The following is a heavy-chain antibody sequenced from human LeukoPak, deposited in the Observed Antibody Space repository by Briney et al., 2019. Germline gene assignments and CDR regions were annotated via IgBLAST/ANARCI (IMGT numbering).Heavy chain of an antibody. V-gene: IGHV4-59*01. D-gene: IGHD4-11*01. Sequence: SETLSLTCTVSGVSISTYSWSWIRQSPGKALEWIGYIYYSGTTNYNPSLKSRLTISVDTSKNQFSLKLSSVTAADTAVYYCARGSYSNYEGAFDIWGQGTMVTVSS. CDR1: GVSISTYS. CDR2: IYYSGTT. J-gene: IGHJ3*02. CDR3: ARGSYSNYEGAFDI.